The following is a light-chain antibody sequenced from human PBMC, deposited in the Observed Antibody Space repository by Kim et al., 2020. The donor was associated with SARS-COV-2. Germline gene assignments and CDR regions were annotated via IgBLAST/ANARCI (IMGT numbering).Light chain of an antibody. CDR3: QQYNNWPNS. CDR2: GAS. Sequence: SGSPGDSAPLSGRASQSVSSNFAWYQQKPGQAPRLLIYGASTRATGIPARFSGSGSGTEFTLNISSLQSEDFAVYYCQQYNNWPNSFGQGTKLEI. J-gene: IGKJ2*03. V-gene: IGKV3-15*01. CDR1: QSVSSN.